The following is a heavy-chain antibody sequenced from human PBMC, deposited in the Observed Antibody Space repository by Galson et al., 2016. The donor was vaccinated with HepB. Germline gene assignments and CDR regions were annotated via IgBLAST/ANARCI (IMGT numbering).Heavy chain of an antibody. Sequence: SETLSLTCGVDGGSFNDHYWSWIRQPPGKGLEWIGEINYAGSTKYNPSLKSRVTISVDTSKNQFSLKLNSVTAADTAVYYCARYTVTRGIGLDYWGQGKLDTVSS. CDR3: ARYTVTRGIGLDY. V-gene: IGHV4-34*01. D-gene: IGHD4-17*01. CDR2: INYAGST. J-gene: IGHJ4*02. CDR1: GGSFNDHY.